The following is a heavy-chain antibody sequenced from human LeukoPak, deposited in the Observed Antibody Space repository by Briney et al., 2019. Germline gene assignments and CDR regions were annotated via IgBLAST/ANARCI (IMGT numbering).Heavy chain of an antibody. Sequence: GGSLRLSCAASGFTFSSYGMHWVRQAPGKGLEWVAVIWYGGSNKYYADSVKGRFTISRDNSKNTLYLQMNSLRAEDTAVYYCAKAGIWFGEGYFDYWGQGTLVTVSS. V-gene: IGHV3-33*06. CDR1: GFTFSSYG. CDR3: AKAGIWFGEGYFDY. D-gene: IGHD3-10*01. CDR2: IWYGGSNK. J-gene: IGHJ4*02.